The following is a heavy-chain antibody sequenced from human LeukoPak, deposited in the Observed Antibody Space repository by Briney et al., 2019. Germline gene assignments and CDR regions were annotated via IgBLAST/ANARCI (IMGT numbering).Heavy chain of an antibody. J-gene: IGHJ4*02. CDR2: ISGSGGST. Sequence: GGSLRLPCAASGFTFSSYAMSWVRQAPGKGLEWVSAISGSGGSTYYADSVKGRFTISRDNSKNTLYLQMNSLRAEDTAVYYCAKFHYYGSGSYYGPNRNGHVVDDYWGQGTLVTVSS. D-gene: IGHD3-10*01. CDR3: AKFHYYGSGSYYGPNRNGHVVDDY. CDR1: GFTFSSYA. V-gene: IGHV3-23*01.